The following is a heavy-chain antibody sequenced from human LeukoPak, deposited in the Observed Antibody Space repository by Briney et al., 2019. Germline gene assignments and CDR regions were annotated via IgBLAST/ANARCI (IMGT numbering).Heavy chain of an antibody. J-gene: IGHJ4*02. V-gene: IGHV4-38-2*02. CDR1: GYSLSSGFF. D-gene: IGHD1-26*01. CDR2: FSHRGGS. CDR3: ARVGGSYSGGRIFDY. Sequence: SETLSLTCTVSGYSLSSGFFCDWIRQSPGKGLEWIGSFSHRGGSYHNPSLKSRVTISVDTSKNQFSLKLNSVTAADTAVYYCARVGGSYSGGRIFDYWGQGTLVTVSS.